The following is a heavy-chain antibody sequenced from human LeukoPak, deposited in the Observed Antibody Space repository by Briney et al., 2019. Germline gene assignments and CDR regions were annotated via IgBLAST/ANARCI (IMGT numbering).Heavy chain of an antibody. V-gene: IGHV3-74*01. J-gene: IGHJ4*02. CDR1: GFSFSGHW. CDR3: ARGPNSNWSGLDF. CDR2: ISPTGSTT. D-gene: IGHD6-6*01. Sequence: RPGGSLRLSCTASGFSFSGHWMHWARQLPGKGLVWVSRISPTGSTTSYADSVEGRFTVSRDNAKNTPYLQVNNLRAEDTAVYYCARGPNSNWSGLDFWGQGTLLTVSS.